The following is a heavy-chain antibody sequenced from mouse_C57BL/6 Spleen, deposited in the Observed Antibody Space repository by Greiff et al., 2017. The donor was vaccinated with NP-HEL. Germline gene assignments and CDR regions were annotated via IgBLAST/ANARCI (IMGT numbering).Heavy chain of an antibody. D-gene: IGHD1-1*01. Sequence: QVQLQQSGAELMKPGASVKLSCKATGYTFTGYWIEWVKQRPGHGLEWIGEILPGSGSTNYNEKFKGKATFTADTSSNTAYMQLSSLTTEDSAIYYCARGYYGSSSLYYAMDYWGQGTSVTVSS. V-gene: IGHV1-9*01. CDR1: GYTFTGYW. CDR3: ARGYYGSSSLYYAMDY. CDR2: ILPGSGST. J-gene: IGHJ4*01.